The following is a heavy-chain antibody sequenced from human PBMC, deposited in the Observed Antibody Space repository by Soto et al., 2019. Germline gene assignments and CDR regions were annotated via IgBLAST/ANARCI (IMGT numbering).Heavy chain of an antibody. CDR2: IYYSGST. Sequence: SEALSLPCTVSGGSIGSYDWSWIRQPPGKGLEWIGYIYYSGSTNYNPSLKSRVTISVDTSKNQFSLKLSSVSAADTAVYYCARDSGCSGGSCYEEGNWFDPWGQGILVTVS. V-gene: IGHV4-59*01. J-gene: IGHJ5*02. CDR1: GGSIGSYD. CDR3: ARDSGCSGGSCYEEGNWFDP. D-gene: IGHD2-15*01.